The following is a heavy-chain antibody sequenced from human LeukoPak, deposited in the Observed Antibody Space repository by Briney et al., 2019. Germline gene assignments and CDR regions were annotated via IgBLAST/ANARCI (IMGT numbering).Heavy chain of an antibody. V-gene: IGHV4-59*08. Sequence: SETLSLTCTVSGGSISSYYWSWIRQPPGKGLEWIGYIYYSGSTNYNPSLKSRVTISVDTSKDQFSLKLSSVTAADTAVYYCARQPVARSAFDIWGQGTMVTVSS. CDR1: GGSISSYY. D-gene: IGHD2-2*01. CDR2: IYYSGST. J-gene: IGHJ3*02. CDR3: ARQPVARSAFDI.